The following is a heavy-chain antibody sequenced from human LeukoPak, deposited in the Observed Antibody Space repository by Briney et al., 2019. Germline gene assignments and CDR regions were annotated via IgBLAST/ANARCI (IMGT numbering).Heavy chain of an antibody. CDR3: AKEGPDAIEEEVYYYYMDV. Sequence: PGGSLRLSCAASGFTFSSYGMHWVRQAPGKGLEGVAFIRYDGSNKYYADSVKGRFTISRDNSKNTLYLQMNSLRAEDTAVYYCAKEGPDAIEEEVYYYYMDVWGKGTTVTISS. D-gene: IGHD2-21*01. CDR1: GFTFSSYG. CDR2: IRYDGSNK. V-gene: IGHV3-30*02. J-gene: IGHJ6*03.